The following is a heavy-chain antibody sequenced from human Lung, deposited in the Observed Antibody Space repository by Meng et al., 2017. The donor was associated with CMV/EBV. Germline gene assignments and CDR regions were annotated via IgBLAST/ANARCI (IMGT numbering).Heavy chain of an antibody. CDR3: ASEGKVVLDFFQP. D-gene: IGHD1-26*01. Sequence: GESXKISCEVSGFTFSDYYMSWIRQAPGKGLEWISSISSHGSATYYADSVKGRFTVSRDNAKNSLYLQMNSLRAEDTAGYYCASEGKVVLDFFQPWGQGTXVTVSS. CDR2: ISSHGSAT. V-gene: IGHV3-11*04. J-gene: IGHJ1*01. CDR1: GFTFSDYY.